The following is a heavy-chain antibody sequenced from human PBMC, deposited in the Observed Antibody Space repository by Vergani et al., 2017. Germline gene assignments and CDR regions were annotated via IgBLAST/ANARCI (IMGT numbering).Heavy chain of an antibody. CDR1: GASIRSSNYY. CDR2: IYYSGST. CDR3: ARHSTVEWLVKLGWIDP. D-gene: IGHD6-19*01. Sequence: QLQLQESGPGLVKPSATLSLTCSVSGASIRSSNYYWGWIRQPPGKGLEWIASIYYSGSTYYNPSPKSRVTISVDPSKNHFSLKLSSVTAADTAVYFCARHSTVEWLVKLGWIDPWGQGILVTVSS. V-gene: IGHV4-39*01. J-gene: IGHJ5*02.